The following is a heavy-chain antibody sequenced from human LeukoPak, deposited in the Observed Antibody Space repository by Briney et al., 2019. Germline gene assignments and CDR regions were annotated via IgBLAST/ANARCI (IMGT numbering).Heavy chain of an antibody. CDR2: IHHSGST. J-gene: IGHJ4*02. CDR1: CGSISSSY. D-gene: IGHD2-15*01. CDR3: ARQYCSGGDCYCDY. V-gene: IGHV4-59*08. Sequence: SETLSLTCTASCGSISSSYWSWIRQPPGKGLEWIGCIHHSGSTDYNPSLKSRVTISVDTSKNHFALMLTSVTAANTAYYYCARQYCSGGDCYCDYWGQGTLVTVSS.